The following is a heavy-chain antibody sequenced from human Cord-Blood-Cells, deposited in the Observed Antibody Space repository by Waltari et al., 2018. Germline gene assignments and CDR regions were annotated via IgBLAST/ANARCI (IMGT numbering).Heavy chain of an antibody. CDR1: GFTFSSYW. D-gene: IGHD3-3*01. J-gene: IGHJ4*02. CDR3: ARAPPNTRLRFLEWLLRGDYYFDY. V-gene: IGHV3-7*01. CDR2: IKQDGSEK. Sequence: EVQLVESGGGLVQPGGSLRLSCAASGFTFSSYWMSWVRQAPGKGPERVANIKQDGSEKYYVNSVKGRFTISRDNAKNSLYLQMNSLRAEDTAVYYCARAPPNTRLRFLEWLLRGDYYFDYWGQGTLVTVSS.